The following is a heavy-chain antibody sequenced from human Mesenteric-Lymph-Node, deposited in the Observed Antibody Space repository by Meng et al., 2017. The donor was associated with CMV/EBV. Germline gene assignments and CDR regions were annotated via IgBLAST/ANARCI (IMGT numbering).Heavy chain of an antibody. Sequence: GGSLRLSCAGSGFTFSSYSMNWVRQSPGKGLEWVSYISGSNSAIYYAHSVKGRFTISRDNAKNSLHLQMNSLRTEDTAVYYCARRSALDYWGQGTLVTVSS. CDR2: ISGSNSAI. CDR1: GFTFSSYS. J-gene: IGHJ4*02. D-gene: IGHD2-15*01. V-gene: IGHV3-48*04. CDR3: ARRSALDY.